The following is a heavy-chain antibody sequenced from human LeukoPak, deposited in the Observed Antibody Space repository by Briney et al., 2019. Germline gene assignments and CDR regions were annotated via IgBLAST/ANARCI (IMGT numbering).Heavy chain of an antibody. CDR2: ISNSSSYI. V-gene: IGHV3-21*01. CDR3: ARDTLIVVVPAAIRISFDYYYYGMDV. D-gene: IGHD2-2*01. J-gene: IGHJ6*02. CDR1: GFTVSSNY. Sequence: SGGSLRLSCAASGFTVSSNYMSWVRQAPGKGLEWVSSISNSSSYIYYADSVKGRFTISRDNAKNSLYLQMNSLRAEDTAVYYCARDTLIVVVPAAIRISFDYYYYGMDVWGQGTTVTVSS.